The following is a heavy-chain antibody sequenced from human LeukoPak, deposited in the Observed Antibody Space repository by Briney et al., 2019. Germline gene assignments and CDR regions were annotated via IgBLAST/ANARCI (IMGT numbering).Heavy chain of an antibody. Sequence: GSLRLSCAASGFTFSSYAMSWFRQAPGKGLEWVSAISGSGGSTYYADSVKGRFTISRDNSKNTLYLQMNSLRAEDTAVYYCAKGGYSYGYTPYDAFDIWGQGTMVTVSS. V-gene: IGHV3-23*01. CDR1: GFTFSSYA. CDR2: ISGSGGST. D-gene: IGHD5-18*01. J-gene: IGHJ3*02. CDR3: AKGGYSYGYTPYDAFDI.